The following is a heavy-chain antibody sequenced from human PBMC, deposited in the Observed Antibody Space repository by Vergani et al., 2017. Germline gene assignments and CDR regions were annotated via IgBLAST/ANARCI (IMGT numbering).Heavy chain of an antibody. CDR3: AGDTHSGQRADR. J-gene: IGHJ5*02. Sequence: QVQLQESGPGLVKSSETLSLTCSVSFDSIRNLYCNWIRQPPGKGLEWIGSIHYSENTNYNPSLKTRVTISVDTSKNQFSLTLTSVTAADTAIYYCAGDTHSGQRADRWGQGLLVSVSS. V-gene: IGHV4-59*11. CDR1: FDSIRNLY. D-gene: IGHD6-25*01. CDR2: IHYSENT.